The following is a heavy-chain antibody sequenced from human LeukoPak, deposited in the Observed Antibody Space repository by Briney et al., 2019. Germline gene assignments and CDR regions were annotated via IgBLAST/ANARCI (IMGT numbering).Heavy chain of an antibody. CDR3: AKHREWELPDLFDY. CDR1: GFTFSSYW. Sequence: PGGSLRLSCAASGFTFSSYWMSWVRQAPGKGLEWVANIKQDGSEKYYVDSVKGRFTISRDNSKNTLYLQMNSLRAEDTAVYYCAKHREWELPDLFDYWGQGTLVTVSS. CDR2: IKQDGSEK. D-gene: IGHD1-26*01. V-gene: IGHV3-7*03. J-gene: IGHJ4*02.